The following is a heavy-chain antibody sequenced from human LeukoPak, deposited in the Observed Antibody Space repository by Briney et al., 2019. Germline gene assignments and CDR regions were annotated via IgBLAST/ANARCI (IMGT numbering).Heavy chain of an antibody. V-gene: IGHV1-18*01. CDR2: NSAYNDNA. CDR3: ARWYSSSWYHFDY. Sequence: ASVKVSCKASGYTFTNFGISWVRQAPGQGLEWMGWNSAYNDNANYAQKVQGRVTMTTDTSTSTAYMELRSLRSDDTAIYYCARWYSSSWYHFDYWGQGTLVTVSS. J-gene: IGHJ4*02. D-gene: IGHD6-13*01. CDR1: GYTFTNFG.